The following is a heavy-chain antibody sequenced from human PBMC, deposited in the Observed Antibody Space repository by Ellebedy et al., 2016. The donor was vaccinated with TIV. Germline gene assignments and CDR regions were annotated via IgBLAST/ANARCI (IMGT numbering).Heavy chain of an antibody. CDR1: GFTFSTSW. J-gene: IGHJ4*02. Sequence: GESLKISCAVPGFTFSTSWMSWVRQAPGQGLEWVANMNGDGNERYYVDSVEGRFTISRDNTRNSLYLQMNSLRADDTAVYYCTKDRSGTMNFWGQGALVTVSS. CDR3: TKDRSGTMNF. D-gene: IGHD1-1*01. CDR2: MNGDGNER. V-gene: IGHV3-7*01.